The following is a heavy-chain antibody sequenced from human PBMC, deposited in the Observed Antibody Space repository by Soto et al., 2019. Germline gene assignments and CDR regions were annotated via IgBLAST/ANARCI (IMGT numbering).Heavy chain of an antibody. D-gene: IGHD3-22*01. V-gene: IGHV4-59*01. CDR3: ARFYDSSGSNWFDP. CDR2: IHNTGST. J-gene: IGHJ5*02. CDR1: GGSISNYY. Sequence: PSETLSLTCTVSGGSISNYYCNWIRQPPGKGLEWIGYIHNTGSTNYNPSFTSRVTMSLDTSKNQFSLKLSSVTAADTAVYYCARFYDSSGSNWFDPWGQGTLVTVSS.